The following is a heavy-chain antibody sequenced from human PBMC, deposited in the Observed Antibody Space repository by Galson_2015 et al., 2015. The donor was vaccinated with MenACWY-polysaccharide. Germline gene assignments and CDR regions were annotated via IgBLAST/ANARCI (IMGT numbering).Heavy chain of an antibody. CDR1: GFNLSDYA. V-gene: IGHV3-33*01. J-gene: IGHJ6*02. CDR2: IWHDGSQI. D-gene: IGHD2-8*02. Sequence: SLRLSCAASGFNLSDYALHWVRQAPGKGLDWVAVIWHDGSQIYYADSLKGRFTISRDNSKSADTVYLLMGSLKVEDTAVYFCARGSRKGQYWGLDVWGQGTMVTVSS. CDR3: ARGSRKGQYWGLDV.